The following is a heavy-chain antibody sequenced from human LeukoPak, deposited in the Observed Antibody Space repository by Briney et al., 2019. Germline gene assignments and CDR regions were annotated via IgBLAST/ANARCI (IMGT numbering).Heavy chain of an antibody. CDR2: INPNSGGT. CDR1: GYTFTGYF. Sequence: GASVNVSCKTSGYTFTGYFIHWVRQAPGQGLEWMGWINPNSGGTSNLQKCQGRVAMTRDTSISTAYMDLSRLRSDDTAVYYCARGRAGDYFDYWGQGTLVTVSS. V-gene: IGHV1-2*02. CDR3: ARGRAGDYFDY. J-gene: IGHJ4*02.